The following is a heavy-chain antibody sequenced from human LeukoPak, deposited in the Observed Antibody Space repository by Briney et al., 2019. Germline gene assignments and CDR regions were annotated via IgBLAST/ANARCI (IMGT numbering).Heavy chain of an antibody. CDR1: GGSISSYY. J-gene: IGHJ4*02. CDR3: ARGRASSGWYFY. D-gene: IGHD6-19*01. CDR2: IYYSGST. V-gene: IGHV4-59*12. Sequence: SETLSLTCTVSGGSISSYYWSWIRQPPGKGLEWIGYIYYSGSTNYNPSLKSRVTISVDTSKNQFSLKLSSVTAADTAVYYCARGRASSGWYFYWGQGTLVTVSS.